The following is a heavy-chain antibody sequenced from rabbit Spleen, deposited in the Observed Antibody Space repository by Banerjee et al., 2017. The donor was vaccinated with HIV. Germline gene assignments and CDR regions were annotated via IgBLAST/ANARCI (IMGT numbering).Heavy chain of an antibody. CDR1: GFSFSAVHW. J-gene: IGHJ4*01. V-gene: IGHV1S45*01. Sequence: EESGGGLVQPEGSLTLTCTASGFSFSAVHWIYWVRQAPGKGLEWIGDIDPVFGITYYASWVNGRFSISRENAQNTVFLQMTSLTAADTATYFCARDGAGGSYFALWGPGTLVTVS. CDR2: IDPVFGIT. CDR3: ARDGAGGSYFAL. D-gene: IGHD8-1*01.